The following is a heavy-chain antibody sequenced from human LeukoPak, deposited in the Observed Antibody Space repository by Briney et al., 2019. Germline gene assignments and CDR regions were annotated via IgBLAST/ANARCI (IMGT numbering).Heavy chain of an antibody. CDR1: GFTFSESW. V-gene: IGHV3-7*03. D-gene: IGHD1-26*01. Sequence: LTGGSLRLSCAVSGFTFSESWMSWLRQAPGKGLEWVANIKQDGSEEYYVDSVKGRFTISRDNAQNSLYLQMNSLRVEDTAMYYCATFSTTKIDYWGQGTLVTVSS. CDR2: IKQDGSEE. J-gene: IGHJ4*02. CDR3: ATFSTTKIDY.